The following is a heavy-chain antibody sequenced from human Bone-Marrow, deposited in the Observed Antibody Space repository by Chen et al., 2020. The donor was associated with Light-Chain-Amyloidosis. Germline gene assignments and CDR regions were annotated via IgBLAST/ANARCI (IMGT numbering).Heavy chain of an antibody. CDR3: ARDFQFWRGGAPFDL. J-gene: IGHJ5*02. D-gene: IGHD3-16*01. V-gene: IGHV3-33*08. Sequence: QGQLVQSGGGVVQPGNSLTVSCVASKFMFRTHGMHWVRQAPGKGLEWVGLIWYEGTKKFYGEAVKGRFTNPRDNFNNPLFLHMTNPRAGDTAVYFCARDFQFWRGGAPFDLWGQGTHVSVSS. CDR1: KFMFRTHG. CDR2: IWYEGTKK.